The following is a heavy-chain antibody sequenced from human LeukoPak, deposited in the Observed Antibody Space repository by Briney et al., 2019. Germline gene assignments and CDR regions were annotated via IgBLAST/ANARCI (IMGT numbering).Heavy chain of an antibody. CDR3: ARVHGNWGGARFSFDY. V-gene: IGHV1-2*02. Sequence: ASVKVSCKASGYTFTGYYMHWVRQAPGQGLEWMGWINPNSGGTNYAQKFQGRVTMTRDTSISTAYMELSRLRSDDTAVYYCARVHGNWGGARFSFDYWGQGTLVTVSS. D-gene: IGHD7-27*01. CDR1: GYTFTGYY. J-gene: IGHJ4*02. CDR2: INPNSGGT.